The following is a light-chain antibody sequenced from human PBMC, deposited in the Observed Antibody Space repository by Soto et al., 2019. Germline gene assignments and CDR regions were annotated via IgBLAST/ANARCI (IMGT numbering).Light chain of an antibody. CDR3: GTWDSSLSAGPYV. V-gene: IGLV1-51*01. J-gene: IGLJ1*01. Sequence: QSALTQPPSVSAAPGQKVTISCSGSSSNIGDNYVSWYQQLPGTAPKLLIYDNNKRPSGIPDRFSGSKSGTSATLGITGLQTGDEADYYSGTWDSSLSAGPYVFGTGTKVTVL. CDR1: SSNIGDNY. CDR2: DNN.